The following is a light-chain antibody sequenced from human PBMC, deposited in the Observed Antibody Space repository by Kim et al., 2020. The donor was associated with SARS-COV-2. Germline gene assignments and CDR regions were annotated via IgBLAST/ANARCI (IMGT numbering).Light chain of an antibody. CDR2: DAS. CDR1: QSVSSY. CDR3: QQRSNWPS. V-gene: IGKV3-11*01. J-gene: IGKJ4*01. Sequence: SVSPGERATLSCRASQSVSSYVAWYQQKPGQAPRLLIYDASNRATGIPARFSGSGSGTDFTLTISSLEPEDFAVYYCQQRSNWPSFGGGTKVDIK.